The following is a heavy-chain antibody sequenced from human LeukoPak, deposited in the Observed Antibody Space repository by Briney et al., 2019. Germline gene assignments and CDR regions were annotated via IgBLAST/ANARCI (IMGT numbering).Heavy chain of an antibody. Sequence: PSETLSLTCTVSGGSISSYYWSWIRQPAGKGLEWIGRIYTSGSTNYNPSLKSRVTMSVDTSKNQFSLKLSSVTAADTAVYYCAGTYCSGGSCYRPLYYYYGMDVWGQGTTVTVSS. CDR3: AGTYCSGGSCYRPLYYYYGMDV. J-gene: IGHJ6*02. CDR2: IYTSGST. CDR1: GGSISSYY. D-gene: IGHD2-15*01. V-gene: IGHV4-4*07.